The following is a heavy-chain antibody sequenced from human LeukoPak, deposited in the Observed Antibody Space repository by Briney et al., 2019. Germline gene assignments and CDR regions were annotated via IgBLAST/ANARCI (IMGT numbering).Heavy chain of an antibody. CDR3: AREERSIAAADYYFDY. CDR2: IKSDGITI. V-gene: IGHV3-74*01. Sequence: GGSLRLSCAASGFTFSNYMMHWVRQAPGKGLVWVSRIKSDGITITYADSVKGRFTISRDNSKNTLYLQMNSLRAEDTAVYYCAREERSIAAADYYFDYWGQGTLVTVSS. D-gene: IGHD6-13*01. J-gene: IGHJ4*02. CDR1: GFTFSNYM.